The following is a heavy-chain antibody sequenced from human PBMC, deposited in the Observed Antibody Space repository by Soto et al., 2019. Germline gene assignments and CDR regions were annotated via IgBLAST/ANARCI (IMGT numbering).Heavy chain of an antibody. V-gene: IGHV5-51*01. D-gene: IGHD2-15*01. CDR1: GYSFTRYC. CDR2: IYPGDSDT. J-gene: IGHJ6*02. CDR3: ARHYCSGSSCYSYYYYYGMDV. Sequence: LEESLTISCKVSGYSFTRYCIVWVLQMPGKGLECMGIIYPGDSDTRYSPSFQGQVTISADKSISTAYLQWSSLKASDTAMYYCARHYCSGSSCYSYYYYYGMDVWGQGTTVTVSS.